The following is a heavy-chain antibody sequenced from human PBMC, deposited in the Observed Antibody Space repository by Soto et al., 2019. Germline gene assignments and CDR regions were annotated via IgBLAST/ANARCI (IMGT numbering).Heavy chain of an antibody. Sequence: ASVKVSCKASGYTFTGYYMHCVRQAPGQGLEWMGWINPNSGGTNYAQKFQGWVTMTRDTSISTAYMELSRLRSDDTAVYYCARGDYDILTGVDYWGQGTLVTVSS. CDR3: ARGDYDILTGVDY. CDR1: GYTFTGYY. CDR2: INPNSGGT. V-gene: IGHV1-2*04. D-gene: IGHD3-9*01. J-gene: IGHJ4*02.